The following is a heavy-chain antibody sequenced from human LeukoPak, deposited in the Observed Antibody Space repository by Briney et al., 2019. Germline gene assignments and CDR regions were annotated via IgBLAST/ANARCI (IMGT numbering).Heavy chain of an antibody. CDR2: IIPIFGTA. CDR3: AAVATYYYDSSGYYYVDGFDI. V-gene: IGHV1-69*05. J-gene: IGHJ3*02. Sequence: ASVKVSCKASGGTFSSYAISWVRQAPGQGLEWMGRIIPIFGTANYAQKFQGRVTITTDESTSTAYMELSSLRSEDTAVYYCAAVATYYYDSSGYYYVDGFDIWGQGTMVTVSS. D-gene: IGHD3-22*01. CDR1: GGTFSSYA.